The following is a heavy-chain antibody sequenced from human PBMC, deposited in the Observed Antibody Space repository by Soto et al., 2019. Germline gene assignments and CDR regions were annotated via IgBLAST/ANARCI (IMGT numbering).Heavy chain of an antibody. CDR1: GYTFTSYA. CDR2: INAGNGNT. CDR3: ARDGEDSSGWRGGWLGTQKNGMDV. D-gene: IGHD6-19*01. V-gene: IGHV1-3*01. Sequence: QVQLVQSGAEVKKPGASVKVSCKASGYTFTSYAMHWVRQAPGQRLEWMGWINAGNGNTKYSQKFQGRVTITRDTSASTAYMELSSLRSEDTAVYYCARDGEDSSGWRGGWLGTQKNGMDVWGQGTTVTVSS. J-gene: IGHJ6*02.